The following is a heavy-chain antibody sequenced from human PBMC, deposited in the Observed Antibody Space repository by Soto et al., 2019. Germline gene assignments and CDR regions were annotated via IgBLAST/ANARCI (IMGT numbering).Heavy chain of an antibody. D-gene: IGHD3-10*01. Sequence: LVKGSCKASGYTFTGYYMHGVRQATRQGLEWMGWINPNSGGTNYAQKFQGWVTMTRDTSISTAYMELSRLRSDDTAVYYCAREPMVRGVPRRYYMDVWGKGTTVTVSS. CDR1: GYTFTGYY. V-gene: IGHV1-2*04. J-gene: IGHJ6*03. CDR3: AREPMVRGVPRRYYMDV. CDR2: INPNSGGT.